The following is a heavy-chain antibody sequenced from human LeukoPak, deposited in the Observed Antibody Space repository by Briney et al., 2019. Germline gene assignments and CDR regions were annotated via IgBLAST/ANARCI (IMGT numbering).Heavy chain of an antibody. CDR1: GYTFTRYG. Sequence: ASVKVSCKASGYTFTRYGISWVRQAPGQGLEWMGWISAYNGNTNYAQKLQGRVTMTTDTSTRTAYMELRSLRSDDKAVYYCARDWIHIVGATHCYMDVWGKGTTVTVSS. J-gene: IGHJ6*03. CDR2: ISAYNGNT. V-gene: IGHV1-18*01. CDR3: ARDWIHIVGATHCYMDV. D-gene: IGHD1-26*01.